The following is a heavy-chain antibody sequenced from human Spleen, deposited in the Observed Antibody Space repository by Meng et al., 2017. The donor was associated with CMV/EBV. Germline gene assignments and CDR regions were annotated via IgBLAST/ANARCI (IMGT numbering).Heavy chain of an antibody. CDR1: GASIRGNY. D-gene: IGHD5-18*01. Sequence: SETLSLTCTVSGASIRGNYWSWIRQPPGKGLEWIGYVFYSGSTIYNPSLKSRVTISVDTSKNQFSLKLSSMTAADTAVYYCAGRTQVTDYWGQGTLVTVSS. CDR3: AGRTQVTDY. J-gene: IGHJ4*02. V-gene: IGHV4-59*12. CDR2: VFYSGST.